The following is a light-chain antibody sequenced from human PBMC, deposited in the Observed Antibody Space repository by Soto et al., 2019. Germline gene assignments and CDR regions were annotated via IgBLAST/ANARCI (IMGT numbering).Light chain of an antibody. CDR2: KAS. V-gene: IGKV1-5*03. CDR1: QTISSW. Sequence: DIQMTQSPSTLSGPVGDRGTITCRASQTISSWLAWYQQKPGKAPKLLIYKASTLKSGVPSRFSGSGSGTDFTLTISSLQPEDFATYYCQQLNSYPITFGQGTRLEIK. CDR3: QQLNSYPIT. J-gene: IGKJ5*01.